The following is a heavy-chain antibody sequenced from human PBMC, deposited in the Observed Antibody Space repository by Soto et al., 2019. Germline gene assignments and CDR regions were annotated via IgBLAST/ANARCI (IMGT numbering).Heavy chain of an antibody. CDR3: ARGRGAAADYVDF. CDR2: ISSSTSHT. D-gene: IGHD6-13*01. V-gene: IGHV3-11*05. CDR1: GFTFSDYY. Sequence: QVQLVESGGGLVKPGGSLRLSCAVSGFTFSDYYMTWIRQAPGKGLEWVSYISSSTSHTSYADSVKGRFTIAKETAKNSLFLEMNSLRAEDTAVYYCARGRGAAADYVDFWGQGTLVTVSS. J-gene: IGHJ4*02.